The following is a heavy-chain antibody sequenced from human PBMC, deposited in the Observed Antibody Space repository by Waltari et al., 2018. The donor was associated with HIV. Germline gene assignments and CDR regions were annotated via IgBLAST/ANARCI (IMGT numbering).Heavy chain of an antibody. CDR2: IYYSGST. V-gene: IGHV4-39*01. CDR1: GCSISRTSYS. D-gene: IGHD5-18*01. J-gene: IGHJ2*01. CDR3: ARVQTGVDTAMVNRYFDL. Sequence: QLQLQESGPGLVKPSATLSRTCTVPGCSISRTSYSSGLNRPPPGTGLEWIGSIYYSGSTYYNPSLKSRVTISVDTSKNQFSLKLSSVTAADTAVYYCARVQTGVDTAMVNRYFDLWGRGTLVTVSS.